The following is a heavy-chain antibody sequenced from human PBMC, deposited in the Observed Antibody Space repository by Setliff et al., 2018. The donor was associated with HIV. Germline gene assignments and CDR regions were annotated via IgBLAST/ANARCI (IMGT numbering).Heavy chain of an antibody. CDR3: ATVQLLADDILNI. CDR2: INPRSGVT. J-gene: IGHJ3*02. CDR1: GYSFSDYY. V-gene: IGHV1-2*02. D-gene: IGHD2-15*01. Sequence: ASVKVSCKSSGYSFSDYYVHWVRQAPGQGLQWMGWINPRSGVTKYAQDFQGKFTLTRETSISTAYMELSSLKSDDTAIYFCATVQLLADDILNIWGQGTMVTVSS.